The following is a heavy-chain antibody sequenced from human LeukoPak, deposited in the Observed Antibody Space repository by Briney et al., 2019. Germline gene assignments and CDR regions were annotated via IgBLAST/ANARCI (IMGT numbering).Heavy chain of an antibody. CDR3: VKEHYYDSSGYSDY. Sequence: GGSLRLSCAASGYTFNNYAMSWVRQAPGKGLEWVSAISGSGGSTYYADSVKGRFTISRDNSKNTLYLQMNSLRAEDTAVYYCVKEHYYDSSGYSDYWGQGTLVTVSS. CDR2: ISGSGGST. V-gene: IGHV3-23*01. CDR1: GYTFNNYA. J-gene: IGHJ4*02. D-gene: IGHD3-22*01.